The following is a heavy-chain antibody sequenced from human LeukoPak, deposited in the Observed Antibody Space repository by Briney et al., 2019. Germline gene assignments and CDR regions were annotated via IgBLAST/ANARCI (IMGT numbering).Heavy chain of an antibody. CDR1: GYTFTSYD. D-gene: IGHD5-18*01. CDR2: MNPNSGNT. Sequence: ASVKVSCKASGYTFTSYDINWVRQATGQGLEWMGWMNPNSGNTGYAQKFQGRVTMTRNTSISTAYMGLSSLRSEDTAVYYCARIRGYSYGYILGYWGQGTLVTVSS. CDR3: ARIRGYSYGYILGY. V-gene: IGHV1-8*01. J-gene: IGHJ4*02.